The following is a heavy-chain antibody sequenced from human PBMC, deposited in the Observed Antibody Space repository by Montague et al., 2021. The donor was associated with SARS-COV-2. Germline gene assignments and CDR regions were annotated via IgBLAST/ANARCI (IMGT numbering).Heavy chain of an antibody. Sequence: SETLSLTCAVYGGSLSGYYWSWIRQPPGEGLERIAEISHSGSTSYNPSLKSRVTISVDTSKNQFSLKLSSATAADTAVYDCVRVPYRLLFVPRYYGMDVWGQGTTVTVSS. D-gene: IGHD2-2*01. J-gene: IGHJ6*02. CDR1: GGSLSGYY. V-gene: IGHV4-34*01. CDR3: VRVPYRLLFVPRYYGMDV. CDR2: ISHSGST.